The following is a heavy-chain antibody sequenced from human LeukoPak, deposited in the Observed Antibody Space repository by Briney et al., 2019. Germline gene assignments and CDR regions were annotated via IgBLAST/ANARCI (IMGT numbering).Heavy chain of an antibody. D-gene: IGHD3-22*01. CDR1: GFTFDDYA. J-gene: IGHJ3*02. V-gene: IGHV3-9*01. CDR3: AKDISARKYYYDSSGYYGNSFDI. CDR2: ICWNSGSI. Sequence: QPGGSLRLSCAASGFTFDDYAMHWVRQAPGKGLEWVLGICWNSGSIGYADSVKGRFTISRDNAKNSLYLQRNSLRAEDTALYYCAKDISARKYYYDSSGYYGNSFDIWGQGTMVTVSS.